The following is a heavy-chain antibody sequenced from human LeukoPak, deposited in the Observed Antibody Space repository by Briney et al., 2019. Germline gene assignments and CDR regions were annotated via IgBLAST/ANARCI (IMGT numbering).Heavy chain of an antibody. CDR3: ARDRISGSPFVFDY. D-gene: IGHD1-26*01. CDR2: IYYSGST. V-gene: IGHV4-59*01. Sequence: KPSETLSLTCTVSGGSISSYYWSWIRQPPGKGLEWIGYIYYSGSTNYNPSLKSRVTISVDTSKNQFSLKLSSVTAADTAVYYCARDRISGSPFVFDYWGQGTLVTVSS. J-gene: IGHJ4*02. CDR1: GGSISSYY.